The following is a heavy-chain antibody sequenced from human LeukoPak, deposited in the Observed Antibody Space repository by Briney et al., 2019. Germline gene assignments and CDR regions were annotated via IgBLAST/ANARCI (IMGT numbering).Heavy chain of an antibody. V-gene: IGHV4-4*02. J-gene: IGHJ5*02. CDR3: ARALYGSGLRWFDP. CDR1: GGSISSSNW. CDR2: IYHSGST. D-gene: IGHD3-10*01. Sequence: SETLSLTCAVSGGSISSSNWWSWVRQPPGKGLEWIGEIYHSGSTNYNSSLKSRVTISVDKSKNQFSLKLNSVSAADTAVYYCARALYGSGLRWFDPWGQGTLVTVTS.